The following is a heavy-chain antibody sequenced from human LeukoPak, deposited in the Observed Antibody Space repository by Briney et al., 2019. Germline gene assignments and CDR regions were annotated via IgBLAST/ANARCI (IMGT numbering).Heavy chain of an antibody. V-gene: IGHV3-23*01. J-gene: IGHJ4*02. D-gene: IGHD3-10*01. CDR3: AKYRGIPN. CDR1: GFTFSSYA. Sequence: QTGGSLRLSCAASGFTFSSYAMSWVRQAPGKGLEWVSDINGSGGSTYYADSVKGRFTISRDNSKNTLYLQMNSLRAEDTAIYYCAKYRGIPNWGQGTLVTVSS. CDR2: INGSGGST.